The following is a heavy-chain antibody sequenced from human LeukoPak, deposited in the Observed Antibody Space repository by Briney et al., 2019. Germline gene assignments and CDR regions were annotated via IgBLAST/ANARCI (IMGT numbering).Heavy chain of an antibody. CDR2: IYTSGST. D-gene: IGHD5-12*01. Sequence: PSETLSLTCNISGGSISSGSYYWSWIRQPAGKGLEWIGRIYTSGSTNYNPSLKSRVTISVDTSKNQFSLKLSSVTAADTAVYYCARERGYSGYDPGPRFDYWGQGTLVTVSS. CDR3: ARERGYSGYDPGPRFDY. CDR1: GGSISSGSYY. V-gene: IGHV4-61*02. J-gene: IGHJ4*02.